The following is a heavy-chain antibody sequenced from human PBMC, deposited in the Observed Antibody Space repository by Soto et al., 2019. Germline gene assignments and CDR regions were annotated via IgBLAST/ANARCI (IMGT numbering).Heavy chain of an antibody. Sequence: ASVKGSCTDSGYTFSSYGISWVRQAPGQGLEWMGWISAYNGNTNYAQKLQGRVTMTTDTSTSTAYMELRSLRSDDTAVYYCARVLKSSSLLWYFDYWRQGTLVTASS. CDR3: ARVLKSSSLLWYFDY. CDR2: ISAYNGNT. V-gene: IGHV1-18*04. D-gene: IGHD6-13*01. CDR1: GYTFSSYG. J-gene: IGHJ4*02.